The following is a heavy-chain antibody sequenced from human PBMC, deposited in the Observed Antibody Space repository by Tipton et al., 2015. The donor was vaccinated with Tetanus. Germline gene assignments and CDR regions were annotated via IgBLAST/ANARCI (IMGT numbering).Heavy chain of an antibody. Sequence: SLRLSCVASGFAFSSYDMHWVRQTPGKGLEWVAVITFDGGTKYYADSVKGRFTLSRDNSQNTLYLQMNSLKVEDTAVYYCAREDGGPTLDYFDSWGQGALVIVSS. V-gene: IGHV3-30-3*01. CDR3: AREDGGPTLDYFDS. D-gene: IGHD3-16*01. J-gene: IGHJ4*02. CDR1: GFAFSSYD. CDR2: ITFDGGTK.